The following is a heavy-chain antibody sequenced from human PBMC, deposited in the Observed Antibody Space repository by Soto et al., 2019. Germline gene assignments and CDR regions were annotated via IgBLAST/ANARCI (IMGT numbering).Heavy chain of an antibody. CDR2: IYSGGST. J-gene: IGHJ5*02. CDR3: ACVDPGVGLDP. D-gene: IGHD5-18*01. V-gene: IGHV3-66*01. Sequence: EVQLVESGGGLVQPGGSLRLSCAASGVTVSNNYMSWVRQAPGKGLEWVSTIYSGGSTYYADSVKGRFTISRDNSKNTLYLQMNSLRAEDTAVYYCACVDPGVGLDPWGQGTLVTVSS. CDR1: GVTVSNNY.